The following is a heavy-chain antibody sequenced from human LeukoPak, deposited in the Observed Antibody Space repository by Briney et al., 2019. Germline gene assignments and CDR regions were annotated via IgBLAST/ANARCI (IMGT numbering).Heavy chain of an antibody. D-gene: IGHD3-16*01. CDR1: GFTFSEAW. CDR3: TTARVGY. V-gene: IGHV3-15*01. J-gene: IGHJ4*02. CDR2: IKTKTEGGTT. Sequence: GGSLRLSCVASGFTFSEAWMSWVRQAPGTGLEWIGRIKTKTEGGTTDYTAPVKGRFTISREDSKNMLYLQMNSLKTEDTAVYYCTTARVGYWGQGTLVTVSS.